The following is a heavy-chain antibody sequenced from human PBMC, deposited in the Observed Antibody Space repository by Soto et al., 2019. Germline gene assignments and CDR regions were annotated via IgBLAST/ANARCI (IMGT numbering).Heavy chain of an antibody. CDR3: ARESIAVAGTLLFDY. Sequence: GASVKVSCKASGYTFTGYYMHWVRQAPGQGLEWMGWINPNSGGTNYAQKFQGWVTMTRDTSISTAYMELSRLRSDDTAVYYCARESIAVAGTLLFDYRGQGTLVTVSS. CDR1: GYTFTGYY. V-gene: IGHV1-2*04. CDR2: INPNSGGT. J-gene: IGHJ4*02. D-gene: IGHD6-19*01.